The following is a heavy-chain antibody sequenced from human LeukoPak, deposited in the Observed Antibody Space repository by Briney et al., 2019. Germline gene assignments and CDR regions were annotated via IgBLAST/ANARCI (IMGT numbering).Heavy chain of an antibody. V-gene: IGHV1-24*01. D-gene: IGHD2-15*01. J-gene: IGHJ5*02. Sequence: ASVKVPCKVSGYTLTELSMHWVRQAPGKGLEWMGGFDPEDGETIYAQKFQGRVAMTEDTSTDTAYMELSSLRSEDTAVYYCATDYGCSGGSCYWFDPWGQGTLVTVSS. CDR3: ATDYGCSGGSCYWFDP. CDR1: GYTLTELS. CDR2: FDPEDGET.